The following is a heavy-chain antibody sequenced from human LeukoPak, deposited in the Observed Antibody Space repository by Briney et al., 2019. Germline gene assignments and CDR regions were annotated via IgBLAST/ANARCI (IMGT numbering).Heavy chain of an antibody. CDR2: MNPTSGHT. V-gene: IGHV1-8*01. D-gene: IGHD3-10*01. Sequence: ASVKVSCKASGYTFPSYDINWVRQATGQGLEWMGWMNPTSGHTGYAQKFQGRVTMTRDTSISTAYMELNSLTSEDTAVYYCARSPVGVRKKHDFWGQGTLVIVSS. J-gene: IGHJ4*02. CDR1: GYTFPSYD. CDR3: ARSPVGVRKKHDF.